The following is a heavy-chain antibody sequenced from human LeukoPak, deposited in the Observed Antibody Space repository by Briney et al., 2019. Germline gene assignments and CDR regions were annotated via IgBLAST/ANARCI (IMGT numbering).Heavy chain of an antibody. Sequence: HRESLKISCKGSGYSFTSYWIGWVRQMPGKGLEWMGIIYPGDSDTRYSPSFQGQVTISADKSISTAYLQWSSLKASDTAMYYCARPLVGADTLFDYWGQGTLVTVSS. CDR3: ARPLVGADTLFDY. CDR2: IYPGDSDT. D-gene: IGHD1-26*01. J-gene: IGHJ4*02. V-gene: IGHV5-51*01. CDR1: GYSFTSYW.